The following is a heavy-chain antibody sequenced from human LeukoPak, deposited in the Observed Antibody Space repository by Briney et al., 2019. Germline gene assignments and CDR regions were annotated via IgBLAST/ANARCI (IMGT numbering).Heavy chain of an antibody. D-gene: IGHD4-17*01. Sequence: KPSETLSLTCTVSGGSISSSSYYWGWIRQPPGKGLEWIGSIYYSGSTYYNPSLKSRVTISVDTSKNQFSLKLSSVTAADTAVYYRARPPLHYGDYFDAFDIWGQGTMVTVSS. CDR3: ARPPLHYGDYFDAFDI. CDR2: IYYSGST. V-gene: IGHV4-39*01. CDR1: GGSISSSSYY. J-gene: IGHJ3*02.